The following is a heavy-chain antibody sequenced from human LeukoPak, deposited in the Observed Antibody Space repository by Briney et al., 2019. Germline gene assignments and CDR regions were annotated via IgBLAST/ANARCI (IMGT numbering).Heavy chain of an antibody. D-gene: IGHD2-2*01. CDR1: GFTFSSYS. CDR3: AAPRGVVVFRSSWGMDV. CDR2: ISSSSSYI. V-gene: IGHV3-21*01. Sequence: PGGSLRLSCAASGFTFSSYSMNWVRQAPGRGLEWVSSISSSSSYIYYADSVKGRFTISRDNAKNSLYLQMNSLRAEDTAVYYCAAPRGVVVFRSSWGMDVWGQGTTVTVSS. J-gene: IGHJ6*02.